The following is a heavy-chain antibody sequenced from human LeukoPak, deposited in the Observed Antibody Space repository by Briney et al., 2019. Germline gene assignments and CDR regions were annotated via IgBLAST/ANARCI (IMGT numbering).Heavy chain of an antibody. J-gene: IGHJ4*02. Sequence: HTGGSLRLSCAASGFTFSSYAMSWDRQAPGKGLEWVSAISGSGGSTYYADSVKGRFTISRHNSKNTLYLQMNSLRAEDTAVYYCAKNSHPYDFWSGYLGYYFDYWGQGTLVTVSS. CDR1: GFTFSSYA. CDR2: ISGSGGST. V-gene: IGHV3-23*01. D-gene: IGHD3-3*01. CDR3: AKNSHPYDFWSGYLGYYFDY.